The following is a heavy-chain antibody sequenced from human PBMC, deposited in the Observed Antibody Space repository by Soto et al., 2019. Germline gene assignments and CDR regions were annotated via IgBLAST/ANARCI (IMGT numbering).Heavy chain of an antibody. CDR3: ARIDQA. J-gene: IGHJ5*02. V-gene: IGHV3-21*01. CDR2: ISTSSNYI. CDR1: GFTFSLYP. D-gene: IGHD2-2*01. Sequence: VGSLRLSCAASGFTFSLYPMNWVRQVPGKGLERVSSISTSSNYIYYADSVKGRFTISRDNARNSLYLQMNSLRVDDTAVYYCARIDQAWGQGALVTVSS.